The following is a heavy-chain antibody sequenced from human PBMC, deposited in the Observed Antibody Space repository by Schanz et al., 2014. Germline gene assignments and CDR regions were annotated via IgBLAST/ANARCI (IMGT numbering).Heavy chain of an antibody. V-gene: IGHV3-11*01. Sequence: PGGSLRLSCAASGFTFSDYYMSWIRQAPGKGLEWVSGISGSGASTYYADSVKGRFTISRDNSKNLLYLQMNSLRAEDTAVYYCTRDVRLDRRGNWFDPWGQGTLVTVSS. CDR3: TRDVRLDRRGNWFDP. D-gene: IGHD1-1*01. CDR1: GFTFSDYY. CDR2: ISGSGAST. J-gene: IGHJ5*02.